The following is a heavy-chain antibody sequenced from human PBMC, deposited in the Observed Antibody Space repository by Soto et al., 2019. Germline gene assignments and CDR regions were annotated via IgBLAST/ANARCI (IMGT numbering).Heavy chain of an antibody. CDR2: ISYDGSNK. CDR1: GFTFSSYG. D-gene: IGHD2-2*01. V-gene: IGHV3-30*18. Sequence: QVQLVESGGGVVQPGRSLRLSCAASGFTFSSYGMHWVRQAPGKGLEWVAVISYDGSNKYYADSVKGRFTISRDNSKNTLYLQMNSLRAEDTAVYYCAKEQLVPAAMPLGSPWFDTWGQGTLITVSS. CDR3: AKEQLVPAAMPLGSPWFDT. J-gene: IGHJ5*02.